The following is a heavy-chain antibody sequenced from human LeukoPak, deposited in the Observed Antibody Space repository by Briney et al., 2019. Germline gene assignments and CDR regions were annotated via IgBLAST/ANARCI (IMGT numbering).Heavy chain of an antibody. D-gene: IGHD3-10*01. J-gene: IGHJ4*02. CDR1: GLTFSSYS. CDR2: ISTSSSYI. V-gene: IGHV3-21*01. CDR3: ARGSRNSGSTHDFDY. Sequence: GGSLRLSCAASGLTFSSYSMNWVRQAPEKGLEWVSSISTSSSYIYYADSVKGRITISRDNARKSLYLQMNSLRAEDTAVYYCARGSRNSGSTHDFDYWGQGTLVTVSS.